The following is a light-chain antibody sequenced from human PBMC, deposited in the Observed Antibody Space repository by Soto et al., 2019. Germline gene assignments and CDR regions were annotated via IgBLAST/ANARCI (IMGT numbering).Light chain of an antibody. J-gene: IGKJ1*01. Sequence: IVLTQAPCTLSLSPGERATLSFRASQSVTSQLPWYQQKPGQAPRLISQCASSRATGVPDRITGSGSGTDFPLSTTKLEPEDFAVYYCQQYGGSTRTFGKSTKADI. V-gene: IGKV3-20*01. CDR2: CAS. CDR3: QQYGGSTRT. CDR1: QSVTSQ.